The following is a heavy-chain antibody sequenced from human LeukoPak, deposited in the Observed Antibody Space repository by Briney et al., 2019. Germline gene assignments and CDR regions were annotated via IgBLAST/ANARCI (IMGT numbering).Heavy chain of an antibody. J-gene: IGHJ4*02. D-gene: IGHD6-19*01. CDR1: GFTFSTYS. V-gene: IGHV3-21*01. CDR3: AIRHYSTGWYYFDY. Sequence: GGSLRLSCAASGFTFSTYSGNWIRQAPGKGLEWVSSISDDSNYIFYADSVKGRFTISRDNAKNSLYLQMNSLTAEDSAVYYCAIRHYSTGWYYFDYWGQGTRVTVSS. CDR2: ISDDSNYI.